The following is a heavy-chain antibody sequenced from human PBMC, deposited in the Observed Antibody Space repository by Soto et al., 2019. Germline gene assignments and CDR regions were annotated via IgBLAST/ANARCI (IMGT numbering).Heavy chain of an antibody. J-gene: IGHJ4*02. Sequence: EVQLLESGGGLVQPGGSLRLSCAASGFTFSSYAMSWVRQAPGKGLEWVSAISGSGGSTYYADSVKGRFTISRDNSKNTLYLQMNRRRAGDTAVYYWAYSSTPFDYWGQGTLVTVSS. V-gene: IGHV3-23*01. CDR2: ISGSGGST. D-gene: IGHD6-13*01. CDR1: GFTFSSYA. CDR3: AYSSTPFDY.